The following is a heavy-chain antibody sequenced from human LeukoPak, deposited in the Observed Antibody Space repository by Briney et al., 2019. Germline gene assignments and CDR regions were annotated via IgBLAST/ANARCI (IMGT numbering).Heavy chain of an antibody. CDR1: GFTFGSYG. V-gene: IGHV3-23*01. Sequence: PGGSLRLSCAASGFTFGSYGMSWVRQAPGKGLEWVSGIDGSSGNSYYADSVKGRFSISRDNSKNTLYLQMDSLRADDMAVYYCAKNMGEYSGRYFDFWGQGTLVTVSS. CDR2: IDGSSGNS. D-gene: IGHD5-12*01. J-gene: IGHJ4*02. CDR3: AKNMGEYSGRYFDF.